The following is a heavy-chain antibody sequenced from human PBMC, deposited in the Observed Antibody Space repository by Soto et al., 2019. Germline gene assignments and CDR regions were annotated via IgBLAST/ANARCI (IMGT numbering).Heavy chain of an antibody. CDR2: IIPIFGTA. Sequence: QVQLVQSGAEVKKPGSSVKVSCKASGGTFSSYAISWVRQAPGQGLEWMGGIIPIFGTANYAQKFQGRVTITADKSTSTAYMELSCLRSEDTAVYYCASEPEYCSGGSCYSGRWFDPWGQGTLVTVSS. D-gene: IGHD2-15*01. CDR3: ASEPEYCSGGSCYSGRWFDP. V-gene: IGHV1-69*06. J-gene: IGHJ5*02. CDR1: GGTFSSYA.